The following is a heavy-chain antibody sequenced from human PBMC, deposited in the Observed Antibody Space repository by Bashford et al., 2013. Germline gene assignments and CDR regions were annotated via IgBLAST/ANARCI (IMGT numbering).Heavy chain of an antibody. D-gene: IGHD2-8*01. J-gene: IGHJ3*02. CDR2: INPTGAST. CDR3: ARDGRLMVYAIPGVHDAFDI. V-gene: IGHV1-46*01. Sequence: ASVKVSCKASGYTFSDYYIHWVRQAPGQGLEWLGIINPTGASTSYAQKFQGRVTMTRDTSTSTAYMELSSLRSEDTAVYYCARDGRLMVYAIPGVHDAFDIWGQGTMVTVSS. CDR1: GYTFSDYY.